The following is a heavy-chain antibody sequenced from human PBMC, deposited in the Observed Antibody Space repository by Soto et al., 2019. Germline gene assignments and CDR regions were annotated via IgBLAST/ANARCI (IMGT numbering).Heavy chain of an antibody. V-gene: IGHV3-23*01. J-gene: IGHJ4*02. CDR3: AKDSLYSSSCSYIED. D-gene: IGHD6-13*01. CDR1: GFTFSSYA. CDR2: ISGSGGST. Sequence: GGSLRLSCAASGFTFSSYAMSWVRQAPGKGLEWVSAISGSGGSTYYADSVKGRFTISRDNSKNTLYLQMDSLRAEDTAVYYCAKDSLYSSSCSYIEDSGQGPLLTVAS.